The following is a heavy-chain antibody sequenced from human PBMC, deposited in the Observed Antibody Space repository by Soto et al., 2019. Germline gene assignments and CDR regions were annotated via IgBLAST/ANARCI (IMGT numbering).Heavy chain of an antibody. J-gene: IGHJ6*02. D-gene: IGHD6-19*01. CDR1: GYTFTSYG. V-gene: IGHV1-18*01. CDR3: ARDFGLANQAVDGMDV. CDR2: ISAYNGNT. Sequence: ASVKVSCKASGYTFTSYGISWVRQAPGQGLEWMGWISAYNGNTNYAQTLQGRVTMTTDTSTSTAYMELRSLRSDDTAVYYCARDFGLANQAVDGMDVWGQGTTVTVSS.